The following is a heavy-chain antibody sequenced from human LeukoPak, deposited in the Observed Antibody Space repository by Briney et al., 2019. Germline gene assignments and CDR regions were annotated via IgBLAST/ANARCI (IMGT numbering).Heavy chain of an antibody. V-gene: IGHV3-30*18. CDR1: GFTFSSYG. CDR2: ISYDGSNK. Sequence: QAGGSLRLSCAASGFTFSSYGMHWVRQAPGKGLEWVAVISYDGSNKYYADSVKGRFTISRDNSKNTLYLQMNSLRAEDTAVYYCAKTGIVGATGVFYGMDVWGQGTTVTVSS. D-gene: IGHD1-26*01. CDR3: AKTGIVGATGVFYGMDV. J-gene: IGHJ6*02.